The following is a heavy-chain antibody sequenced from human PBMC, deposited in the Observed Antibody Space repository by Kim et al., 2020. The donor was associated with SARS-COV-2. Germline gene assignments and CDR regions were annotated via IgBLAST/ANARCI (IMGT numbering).Heavy chain of an antibody. V-gene: IGHV3-48*03. CDR3: ARSLYCSSNTCHYGMDV. J-gene: IGHJ6*02. CDR1: GFTFSSYE. CDR2: ISSGGSTT. Sequence: GGSLRLSCAASGFTFSSYEMNWVRQAPGKGLEWVSYISSGGSTTPYADPVKGRFTISRDNARNSLYLQMNSLRAEDTAVYYCARSLYCSSNTCHYGMDVWGQGTTVTVSS. D-gene: IGHD2-2*01.